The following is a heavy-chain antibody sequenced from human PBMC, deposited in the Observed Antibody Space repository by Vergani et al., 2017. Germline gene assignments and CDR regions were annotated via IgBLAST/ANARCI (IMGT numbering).Heavy chain of an antibody. V-gene: IGHV3-30*02. Sequence: QVQLVESGGGVVQPGGSLRLSCAASGFTFSSYGMHWVRQAPGKGLEWVAFIRDDGSNKYYADSVKGRFTISRDNSKSTMYLQMNSLRDEDTGVYYCARDLRLLYNRFDPWGQGTLVTVSS. J-gene: IGHJ5*02. CDR3: ARDLRLLYNRFDP. CDR2: IRDDGSNK. CDR1: GFTFSSYG. D-gene: IGHD1-14*01.